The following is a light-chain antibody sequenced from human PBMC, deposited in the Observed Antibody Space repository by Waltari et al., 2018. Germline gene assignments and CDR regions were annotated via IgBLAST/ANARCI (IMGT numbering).Light chain of an antibody. J-gene: IGLJ1*01. V-gene: IGLV3-21*02. CDR3: QVWDSSTNHYV. Sequence: SYELTQPPSVSVAPGQTARITCDGDKIGSKNVHWYQHKPGQAPVLVVYDDGDRPSGIPERFSGSNSGNTAALTISRVDAGDEAEYYCQVWDSSTNHYVFGTVTKVTVL. CDR1: KIGSKN. CDR2: DDG.